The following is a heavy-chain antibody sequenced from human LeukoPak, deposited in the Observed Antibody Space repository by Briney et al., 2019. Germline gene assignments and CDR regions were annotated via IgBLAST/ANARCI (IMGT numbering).Heavy chain of an antibody. V-gene: IGHV3-48*01. CDR2: ISSSSGTI. CDR1: GFTFSSYS. J-gene: IGHJ4*02. D-gene: IGHD2-2*01. CDR3: AKVSGWKYQLPTVDY. Sequence: GGSLRLSCAASGFTFSSYSMNWVRQAPGKGLEWVSYISSSSGTIYYADSVKGRFTISRDNAKNSLYLQMSSLRAEDTAVYYCAKVSGWKYQLPTVDYWGQGTLVTVSS.